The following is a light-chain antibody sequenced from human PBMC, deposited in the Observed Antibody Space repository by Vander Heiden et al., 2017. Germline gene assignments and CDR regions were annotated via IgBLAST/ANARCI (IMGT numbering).Light chain of an antibody. V-gene: IGKV4-1*01. CDR1: QSVLQNYDKQNW. CDR2: CAS. Sequence: DIEMTQSPDALAGALGERDNINCKSRQSVLQNYDKQNWPAWYQQKPGQPPKLLIYCASTLEPGVPSRFSGSGSGTDFTLTISSLQAEDAAVYYCQQDHTAPYTFGQGTEVAIK. CDR3: QQDHTAPYT. J-gene: IGKJ2*01.